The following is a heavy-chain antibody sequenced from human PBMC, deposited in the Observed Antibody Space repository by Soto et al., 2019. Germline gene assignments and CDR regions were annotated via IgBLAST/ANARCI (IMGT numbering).Heavy chain of an antibody. J-gene: IGHJ4*02. V-gene: IGHV1-69*13. D-gene: IGHD6-13*01. CDR3: ARDLTMAAADVYYFDY. CDR2: IIPIFGTA. CDR1: GGTFSSYA. Sequence: SVKVSCKASGGTFSSYAISWVRQAPGQGLEWMGGIIPIFGTANYAQKFQGRVTITADESTSTAYMELSSLRSEDTAVYYCARDLTMAAADVYYFDYWGQGTLVTVSS.